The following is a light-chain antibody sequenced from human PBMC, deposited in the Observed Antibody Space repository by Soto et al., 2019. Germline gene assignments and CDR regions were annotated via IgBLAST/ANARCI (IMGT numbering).Light chain of an antibody. V-gene: IGLV2-14*01. CDR3: SSYTSSTTVV. Sequence: QSVLTQPASVSGYPGQSITISCTGTSSDVGGYNSVSWYQQHPGKVPKLIIYDVSYRPSGVSNRFSGSKSGNTASLTISGLQAEDEANYYCSSYTSSTTVVFGGGTKLTVL. CDR2: DVS. J-gene: IGLJ2*01. CDR1: SSDVGGYNS.